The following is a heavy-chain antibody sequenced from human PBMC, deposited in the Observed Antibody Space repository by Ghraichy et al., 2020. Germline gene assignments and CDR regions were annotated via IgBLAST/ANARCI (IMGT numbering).Heavy chain of an antibody. Sequence: SVKVSCKASGGTFSSYAISWVRQAPGQGLEWMGGIIPIFGTANYAQKFQGRVTITADESTSTAYMELSSLRSEDTAVYYCARGVLKRSWPRGYYYGMDVWGQGTTVTVSS. CDR3: ARGVLKRSWPRGYYYGMDV. V-gene: IGHV1-69*13. CDR1: GGTFSSYA. D-gene: IGHD6-13*01. CDR2: IIPIFGTA. J-gene: IGHJ6*02.